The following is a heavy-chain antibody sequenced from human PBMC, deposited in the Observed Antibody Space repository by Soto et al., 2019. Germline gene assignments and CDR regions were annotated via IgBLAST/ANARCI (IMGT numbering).Heavy chain of an antibody. D-gene: IGHD6-13*01. Sequence: EVQLVESGGGLVQPGRSLRLSCAASGFTFDDYVMHWVRQAPGKGLEWVSGISWNSGSIGYADSVKGRFTISRENAKNSLYLQMNSLRAEDTALYYCAKDIASLIAAAGTGDYYYGMDVWGQGTTVTVSS. CDR2: ISWNSGSI. V-gene: IGHV3-9*01. J-gene: IGHJ6*02. CDR1: GFTFDDYV. CDR3: AKDIASLIAAAGTGDYYYGMDV.